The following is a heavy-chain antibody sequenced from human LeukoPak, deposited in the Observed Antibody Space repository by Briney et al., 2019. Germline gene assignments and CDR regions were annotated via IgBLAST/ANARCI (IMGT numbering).Heavy chain of an antibody. CDR3: ARRASTSSGYSYELDV. Sequence: GESLKISCKGSGYSFTSYWIGWVRQIPGKGLEWMGIIYPGDSDTRYSPSFQGQVTISADKSISTAYLQWSSLKASDTAMYYCARRASTSSGYSYELDVWGQGTTVTVSS. CDR1: GYSFTSYW. D-gene: IGHD5-18*01. V-gene: IGHV5-51*01. J-gene: IGHJ6*02. CDR2: IYPGDSDT.